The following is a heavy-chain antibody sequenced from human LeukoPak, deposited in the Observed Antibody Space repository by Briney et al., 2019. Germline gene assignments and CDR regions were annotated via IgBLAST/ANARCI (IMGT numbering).Heavy chain of an antibody. CDR3: VRGGSNWNYDY. D-gene: IGHD1-7*01. Sequence: SVTLSFKSSVGTFSIYAISWVRQAPAQGLEWMGSSIPIFGTANYAQKFLGRVTITTDESTSTAYMELRSLRSEDTALYYRVRGGSNWNYDYWGQGTLVTVSS. CDR2: SIPIFGTA. J-gene: IGHJ4*02. V-gene: IGHV1-69*05. CDR1: VGTFSIYA.